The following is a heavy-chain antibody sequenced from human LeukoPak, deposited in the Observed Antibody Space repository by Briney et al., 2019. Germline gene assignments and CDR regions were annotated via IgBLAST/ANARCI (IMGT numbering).Heavy chain of an antibody. V-gene: IGHV4-4*09. D-gene: IGHD6-6*01. CDR2: IYTSGST. J-gene: IGHJ4*02. CDR3: ARHSSIAARPEERLPDPVHLDY. CDR1: GGSISSYY. Sequence: SETLSLTCTVSGGSISSYYWSWIRQPPGKGLEWIGYIYTSGSTNYNPSLKSRVTISVDTSKNQFSLKLSSVTAADTAVYYCARHSSIAARPEERLPDPVHLDYWGQGTLVTVSS.